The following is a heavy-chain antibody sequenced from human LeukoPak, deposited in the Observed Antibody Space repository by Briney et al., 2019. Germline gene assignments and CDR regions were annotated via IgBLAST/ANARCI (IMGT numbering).Heavy chain of an antibody. CDR1: GGSISSSSYY. CDR3: ARVDSSGSYYPGIDV. J-gene: IGHJ6*01. Sequence: TSETLSLTCTVSGGSISSSSYYWGWIRQPPGKGLEWIGNSYYSGSTYYSPSLKSRVTISVDTSRNQFSLKLSSVPAADPAVYCGARVDSSGSYYPGIDVWGQGTTVNVS. D-gene: IGHD6-19*01. V-gene: IGHV4-39*01. CDR2: SYYSGST.